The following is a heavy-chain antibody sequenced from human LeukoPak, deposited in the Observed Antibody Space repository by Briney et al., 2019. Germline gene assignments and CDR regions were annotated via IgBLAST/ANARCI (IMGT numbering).Heavy chain of an antibody. J-gene: IGHJ4*02. CDR2: MWYDGSNK. Sequence: GGSLRLSCAASGFTFSSYGMHWVRQAPGKGLEWVAVMWYDGSNKYYADSVKGRFTISRDNSKNTLYLQMNSLRAEDTAVYYCARDRVVRGFFDYWGQGTLVTVSS. CDR1: GFTFSSYG. V-gene: IGHV3-33*01. D-gene: IGHD3-10*01. CDR3: ARDRVVRGFFDY.